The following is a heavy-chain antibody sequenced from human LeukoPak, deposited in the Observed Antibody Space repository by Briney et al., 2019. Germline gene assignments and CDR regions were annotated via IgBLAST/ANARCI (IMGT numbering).Heavy chain of an antibody. CDR2: ISYDGSNK. V-gene: IGHV3-30-3*01. CDR3: ARDDIVVVVAASHHNWFDP. CDR1: GFTFSSCA. D-gene: IGHD2-15*01. J-gene: IGHJ5*02. Sequence: GGSLRLSCAASGFTFSSCAMHWVRQAPGKGLEWVAVISYDGSNKYYADSVKGRFTISRDNSKNTLYLQMNSLRAEDTAVHYCARDDIVVVVAASHHNWFDPWGQGTLVTVSS.